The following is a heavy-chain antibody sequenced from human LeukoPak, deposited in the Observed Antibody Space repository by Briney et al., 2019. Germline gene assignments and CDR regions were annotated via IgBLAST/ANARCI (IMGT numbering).Heavy chain of an antibody. CDR2: IGHISSNI. J-gene: IGHJ4*02. CDR1: GFTFSGYS. V-gene: IGHV3-21*01. CDR3: GRQAAPDY. Sequence: GGSLRLSCAASGFTFSGYSMNWVRQAPGQGLEWVSSIGHISSNIYYAASVKGRFTISRDNAKNSLYLQMHSLRAEDTAVYYCGRQAAPDYWGQGTLVTVSS. D-gene: IGHD2-15*01.